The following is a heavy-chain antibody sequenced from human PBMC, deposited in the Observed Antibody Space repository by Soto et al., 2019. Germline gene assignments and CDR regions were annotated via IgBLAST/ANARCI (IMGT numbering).Heavy chain of an antibody. J-gene: IGHJ5*02. V-gene: IGHV1-24*01. CDR2: FDPEDGET. D-gene: IGHD6-19*01. Sequence: ASVKVSCKVSGYTLTELSMHWVRQAPGKGLEWMGGFDPEDGETIYAQKFQGRVTMTEDTSTDTAYMELSSLRSEDTAVYYCARVKSSGSGINWFDPWGQGTLVTVSS. CDR3: ARVKSSGSGINWFDP. CDR1: GYTLTELS.